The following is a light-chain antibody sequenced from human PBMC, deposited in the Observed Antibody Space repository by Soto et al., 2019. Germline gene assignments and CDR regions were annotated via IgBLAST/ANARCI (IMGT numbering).Light chain of an antibody. V-gene: IGKV1-5*01. CDR2: DAS. CDR3: QHPSGT. J-gene: IGKJ1*01. Sequence: DIQMTQSPSTLSASVGDRVTITCRASQSISSWLAWYQQKPGKAPKLLIYDASSLESGVPSRFSGSGSGTEFTLTISSLQPDDFATYYCQHPSGTFGQGTKVEIK. CDR1: QSISSW.